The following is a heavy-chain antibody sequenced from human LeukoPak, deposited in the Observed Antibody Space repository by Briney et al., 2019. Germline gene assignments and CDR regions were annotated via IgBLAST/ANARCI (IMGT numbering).Heavy chain of an antibody. CDR3: ARHVDIVVVVAATRLGYMDV. V-gene: IGHV4-4*02. Sequence: SETLSLTCAVSGGSISSSNWWSWVRQPPGKGLEWIGEIYHSGSTNYNPSLKSRVTISVDTSKNQFSLKLSSVTAADTAVYYCARHVDIVVVVAATRLGYMDVWGKGTTVTISS. CDR1: GGSISSSNW. J-gene: IGHJ6*03. D-gene: IGHD2-15*01. CDR2: IYHSGST.